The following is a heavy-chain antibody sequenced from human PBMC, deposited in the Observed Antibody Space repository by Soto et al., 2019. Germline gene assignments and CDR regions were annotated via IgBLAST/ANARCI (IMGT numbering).Heavy chain of an antibody. J-gene: IGHJ4*02. CDR3: ARSWDSSSWFIQGVNDY. CDR1: GFTFSSYA. CDR2: ISGSGGST. D-gene: IGHD6-13*01. Sequence: EVQLLESGGGLVQPGGSLRLSCAASGFTFSSYAMSWVRQAPGKGLEWVSAISGSGGSTYYADSVKGRFTISRDNSKKTLYLQMNSLRDEGTDVYYCARSWDSSSWFIQGVNDYWGQGTLVTVSS. V-gene: IGHV3-23*01.